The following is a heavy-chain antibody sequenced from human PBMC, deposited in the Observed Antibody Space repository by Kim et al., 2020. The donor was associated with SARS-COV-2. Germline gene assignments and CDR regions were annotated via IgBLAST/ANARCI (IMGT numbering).Heavy chain of an antibody. CDR3: ARDLQITIFGVVTKGGADY. D-gene: IGHD3-3*01. CDR1: GFTFSSYE. CDR2: ISSSGSTI. J-gene: IGHJ4*02. V-gene: IGHV3-48*03. Sequence: GGSLRLSCAASGFTFSSYEMNWVRQAPGKGLEWVSYISSSGSTIYYADSVKGRFTISRDNAKNSLYLQMNSLRAEDTAVYYCARDLQITIFGVVTKGGADYWGQGTLVTVSS.